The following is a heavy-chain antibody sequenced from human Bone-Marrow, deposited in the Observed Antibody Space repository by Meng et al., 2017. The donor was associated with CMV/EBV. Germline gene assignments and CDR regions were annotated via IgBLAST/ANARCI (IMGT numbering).Heavy chain of an antibody. CDR1: GFTFSSYE. CDR2: ISGSGGST. J-gene: IGHJ4*02. V-gene: IGHV3-23*01. CDR3: AKDSAEYSSSSDY. Sequence: GGSLRLSCAASGFTFSSYEMNWVRQAPGKGLEWVSAISGSGGSTYYADSVKGRFTISRDNSKNTLYLQMNSLRAEDTAVYYCAKDSAEYSSSSDYWGQGTLVTVSS. D-gene: IGHD6-6*01.